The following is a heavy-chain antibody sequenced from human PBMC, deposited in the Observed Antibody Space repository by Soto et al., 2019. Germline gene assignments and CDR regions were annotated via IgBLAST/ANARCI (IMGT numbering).Heavy chain of an antibody. CDR2: INGNTGHT. J-gene: IGHJ4*02. CDR1: GYTFSRYG. Sequence: QVQLVQSGAEVREPGASVKVSCKTSGYTFSRYGITWVRQAPGQGLEWMGWINGNTGHTIYAMNLEDRLTISTDTSTSPAHRELRSLKSDDTAVYYCATERKREPLPYWGQGPLVTVSS. D-gene: IGHD1-26*01. CDR3: ATERKREPLPY. V-gene: IGHV1-18*01.